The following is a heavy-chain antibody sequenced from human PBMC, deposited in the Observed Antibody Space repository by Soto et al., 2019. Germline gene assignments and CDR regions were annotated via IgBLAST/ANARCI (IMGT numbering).Heavy chain of an antibody. D-gene: IGHD2-15*01. V-gene: IGHV6-1*01. CDR1: GDSVSSNSAA. J-gene: IGHJ6*03. CDR2: TYYRSKWYN. Sequence: SQTLSLTCAISGDSVSSNSAAWHWIRQSPSRGLEWLGRTYYRSKWYNDYAVSVKSRITINPDTSKNQFSLQLNSVTPEDTAVYYCAREGEVVVAAAHYYYYYMDVWGKGTTVTVSS. CDR3: AREGEVVVAAAHYYYYYMDV.